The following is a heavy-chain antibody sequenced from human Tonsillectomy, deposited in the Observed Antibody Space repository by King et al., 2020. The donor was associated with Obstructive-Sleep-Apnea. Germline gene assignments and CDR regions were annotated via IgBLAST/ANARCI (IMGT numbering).Heavy chain of an antibody. J-gene: IGHJ6*02. V-gene: IGHV1-58*02. CDR1: GFTFTNSA. CDR2: IVVGRGNI. D-gene: IGHD1-26*01. CDR3: AAPFPYSVIYTPYYFNYGMDV. Sequence: QLVQSGPEVKKPGTSVKVYCKASGFTFTNSAMQWVRQARGQRLEWIGWIVVGRGNINYAQKFQERVIITRDMSTSTVYMELSSLRSEDTAVYYCAAPFPYSVIYTPYYFNYGMDVWGPGTTVTVSS.